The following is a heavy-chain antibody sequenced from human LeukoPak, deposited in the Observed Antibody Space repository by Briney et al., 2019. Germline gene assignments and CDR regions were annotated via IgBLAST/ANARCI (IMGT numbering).Heavy chain of an antibody. D-gene: IGHD3-10*01. CDR1: GFSFSSYE. CDR3: ARVPMVRGIAIAEADY. Sequence: SGGSLRLSCAASGFSFSSYEMNWVRQAPGKGLEWVSYIGSSGSTVYYADSVKGRFTISRDNAKNSMYLQMNSLRAEDTAVYYCARVPMVRGIAIAEADYWGQGTLVTVSS. J-gene: IGHJ4*02. CDR2: IGSSGSTV. V-gene: IGHV3-48*03.